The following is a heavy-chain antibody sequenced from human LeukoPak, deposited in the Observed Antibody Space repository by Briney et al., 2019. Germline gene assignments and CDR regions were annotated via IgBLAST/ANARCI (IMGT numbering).Heavy chain of an antibody. CDR1: GGSISSYY. Sequence: SETLSLTCIVSGGSISSYYWSWIRQPPGKGLEWIGYIYYSGSTNYNPSLKSRVTISVDTSKNQFSLKLSSVTAADTAVYYCAASHYYDSSGYSYYFDYWGQGTLVTVSS. CDR3: AASHYYDSSGYSYYFDY. CDR2: IYYSGST. J-gene: IGHJ4*02. D-gene: IGHD3-22*01. V-gene: IGHV4-59*08.